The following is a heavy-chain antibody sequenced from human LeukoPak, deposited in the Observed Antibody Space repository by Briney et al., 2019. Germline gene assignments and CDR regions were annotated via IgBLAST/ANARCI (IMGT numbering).Heavy chain of an antibody. CDR2: ISSSSSYI. CDR1: GFTFSSYS. Sequence: GGSLRLSCAVSGFTFSSYSMNWVRQAPGKGLEWVSSISSSSSYIYYADSVKGRFTISRDNAKNSLYLQMNSLRAEDTAVYYCARDEGLQIDYWGQGTLVTVSS. D-gene: IGHD5-24*01. CDR3: ARDEGLQIDY. V-gene: IGHV3-21*01. J-gene: IGHJ4*02.